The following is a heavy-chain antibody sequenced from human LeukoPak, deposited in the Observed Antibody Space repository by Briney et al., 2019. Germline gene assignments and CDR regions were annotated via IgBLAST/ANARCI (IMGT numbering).Heavy chain of an antibody. CDR2: INPNSGGT. J-gene: IGHJ4*02. CDR1: GYTFTGYF. D-gene: IGHD3-3*01. CDR3: ARSYDFWSGYASLGY. Sequence: ASVKASCKASGYTFTGYFIHWVRQAPGQGLEWMGWINPNSGGTNYAQKFQGRVTMTRDTSISTAYMELSRLRSDDTAVYYCARSYDFWSGYASLGYWGQGTLVTVSS. V-gene: IGHV1-2*02.